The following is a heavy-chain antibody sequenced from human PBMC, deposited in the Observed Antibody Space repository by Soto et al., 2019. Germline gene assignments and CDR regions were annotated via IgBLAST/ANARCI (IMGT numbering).Heavy chain of an antibody. D-gene: IGHD4-17*01. Sequence: TGGSLRLSCTASGFTFADYAMTWFRQAPGKGLEWVGFIRSTLYGGTTEYAASVKGRFTISRDDSKSIAYLQMNSLKTDDTAVYYCTRDDYGDVWFDPWGQGTLVTVS. CDR2: IRSTLYGGTT. CDR3: TRDDYGDVWFDP. J-gene: IGHJ5*02. CDR1: GFTFADYA. V-gene: IGHV3-49*03.